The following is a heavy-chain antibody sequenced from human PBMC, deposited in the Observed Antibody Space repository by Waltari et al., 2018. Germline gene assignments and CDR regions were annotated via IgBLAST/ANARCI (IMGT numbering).Heavy chain of an antibody. Sequence: QLQLQESGPGLVNPSETLSLTCTVSSVSISTSRYYWGWIRQPPGKGLDWIGSLHYGGSSYFNPSLKSRVTISVDTSKTQFSLKLTSVTAADTAVYYCATLPIPLELWYFDLWGRGTLVTVSS. CDR3: ATLPIPLELWYFDL. J-gene: IGHJ2*01. CDR1: SVSISTSRYY. D-gene: IGHD1-7*01. V-gene: IGHV4-39*01. CDR2: LHYGGSS.